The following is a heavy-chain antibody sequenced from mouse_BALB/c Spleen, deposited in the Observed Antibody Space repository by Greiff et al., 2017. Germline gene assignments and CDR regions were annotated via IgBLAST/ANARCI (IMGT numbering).Heavy chain of an antibody. CDR3: ARQGGNYMDCYAMDY. V-gene: IGHV5-6*01. J-gene: IGHJ4*01. Sequence: EVMLVESGGDLVKPGGSLKLSCAASGFTFSSYGMSWVRQTPDKRLEWVATISSGGSYTYYPDSVKGRFTISRDNAKNTLYLQMSSLKSEDTAMYYCARQGGNYMDCYAMDYWGQGTSGTVSS. CDR2: ISSGGSYT. CDR1: GFTFSSYG. D-gene: IGHD2-1*01.